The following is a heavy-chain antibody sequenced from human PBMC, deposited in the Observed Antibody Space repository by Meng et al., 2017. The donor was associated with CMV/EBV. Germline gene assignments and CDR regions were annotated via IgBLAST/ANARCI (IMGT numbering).Heavy chain of an antibody. CDR2: ISAYNGNT. J-gene: IGHJ5*02. Sequence: ASVKVSCKASGYTFTSYGISWVRQAPGQGLEWMGWISAYNGNTNYAQKLQGRVTMTTDTSTSTAYMELRGLRSDDTAVYYCARDHSTIFGVVIMENWFDPWGQGTLVTVSS. D-gene: IGHD3-3*01. V-gene: IGHV1-18*01. CDR3: ARDHSTIFGVVIMENWFDP. CDR1: GYTFTSYG.